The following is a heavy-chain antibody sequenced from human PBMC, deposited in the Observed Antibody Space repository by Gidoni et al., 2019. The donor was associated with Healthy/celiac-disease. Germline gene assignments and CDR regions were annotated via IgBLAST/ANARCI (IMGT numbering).Heavy chain of an antibody. D-gene: IGHD2-2*02. V-gene: IGHV1-69*01. J-gene: IGHJ6*03. CDR1: GGTFSSYA. CDR2: IIPIFGTA. Sequence: QVQLVQSGAEVKKPGSSVKVSCKASGGTFSSYAISWVRQAPGQGLECMGGIIPIFGTANYAQKFQGRVTITADESTSTAYMELSSLRSEDTAVYYCARGGGYCSSTSCYIDYYYYYMDVWGKGTTVTVSS. CDR3: ARGGGYCSSTSCYIDYYYYYMDV.